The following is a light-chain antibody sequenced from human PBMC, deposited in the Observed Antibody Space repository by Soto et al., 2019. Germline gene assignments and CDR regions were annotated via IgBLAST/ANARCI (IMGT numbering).Light chain of an antibody. CDR3: MQGIHWPRT. J-gene: IGKJ1*01. Sequence: DVVMTQSPLSLPVTLGQPASISCRSSQSLVHSDGNTYLNWFQQRPGQSPRRLIYKVSNRDSGVPDRFSGSGSGTDFTLKISRVEAEDVGVYYCMQGIHWPRTFGKGPKVEIK. CDR2: KVS. CDR1: QSLVHSDGNTY. V-gene: IGKV2-30*02.